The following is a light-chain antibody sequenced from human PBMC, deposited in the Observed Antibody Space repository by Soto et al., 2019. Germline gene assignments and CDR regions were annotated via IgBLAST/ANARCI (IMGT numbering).Light chain of an antibody. CDR3: QQYNNWPRT. V-gene: IGKV3-15*01. J-gene: IGKJ1*01. CDR1: QSVSSN. Sequence: EIVMTQSPATLSLSPGEGAALSCRASQSVSSNLVWYQQKPGQAPRLLIYDASTRATGIPARFSGSGSGTEFTLTISSLQSEDFALYYCQQYNNWPRTFGQGPKVDIK. CDR2: DAS.